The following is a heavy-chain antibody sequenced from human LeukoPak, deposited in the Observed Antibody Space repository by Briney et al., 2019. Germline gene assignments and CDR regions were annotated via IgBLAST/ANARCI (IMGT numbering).Heavy chain of an antibody. CDR1: GYTFTGYY. J-gene: IGHJ4*02. Sequence: EASVKVSCKASGYTFTGYYMHWVRQAPGQGLEWMGWINPNSGGTNYAQKFQGRVTMTRDTSISTAYMELSGLRSDDTAVYYCARADSSGWHYYFDYWGQGTLVTVPS. CDR2: INPNSGGT. V-gene: IGHV1-2*02. D-gene: IGHD6-19*01. CDR3: ARADSSGWHYYFDY.